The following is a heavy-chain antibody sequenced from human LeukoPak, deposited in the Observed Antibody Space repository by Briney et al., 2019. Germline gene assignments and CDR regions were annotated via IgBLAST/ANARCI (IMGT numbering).Heavy chain of an antibody. D-gene: IGHD6-19*01. CDR1: GFTFDDYA. V-gene: IGHV3-9*01. CDR3: AKDTGYSSGWPEYFQH. Sequence: GGSLRLSCAASGFTFDDYAMHWVRQAPGKGLERVSGISWNSGSIGYADSVKGRFTISRDNAKNSLYLQMNSLRAEDTALYYCAKDTGYSSGWPEYFQHWGQGTLVTVSS. CDR2: ISWNSGSI. J-gene: IGHJ1*01.